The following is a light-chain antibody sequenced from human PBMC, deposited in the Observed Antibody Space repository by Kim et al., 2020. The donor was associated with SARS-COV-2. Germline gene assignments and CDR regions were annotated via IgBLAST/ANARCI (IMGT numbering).Light chain of an antibody. CDR2: AAS. Sequence: ASVGDRVTITCRASEGIDKDLAWYQQKPGSAPKRLIYAASTLQSGVPSRFSGSGSWTEFTLTISSMQPEDFATYYCLQHNSYPITFGGGTKVEIK. V-gene: IGKV1-17*01. J-gene: IGKJ4*01. CDR1: EGIDKD. CDR3: LQHNSYPIT.